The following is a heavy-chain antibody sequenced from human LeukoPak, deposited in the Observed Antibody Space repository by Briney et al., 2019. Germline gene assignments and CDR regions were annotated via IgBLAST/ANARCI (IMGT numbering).Heavy chain of an antibody. CDR3: AKDRRAGSYDY. CDR1: GFTFTTFW. CDR2: ISNDGSST. V-gene: IGHV3-74*01. D-gene: IGHD3-10*01. J-gene: IGHJ4*02. Sequence: GGSLRLSCATSGFTFTTFWMHWVRQAPGKGLVWVSRISNDGSSTNYADSVKGRFTISRDNAKNTLYLQMNSLRAEDTAVYYCAKDRRAGSYDYWGQGTLVTVSS.